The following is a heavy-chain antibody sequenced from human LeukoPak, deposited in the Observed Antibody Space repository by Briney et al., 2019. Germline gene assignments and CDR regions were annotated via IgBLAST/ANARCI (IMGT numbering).Heavy chain of an antibody. J-gene: IGHJ4*02. CDR3: ARGSFVIAAQPGYFDY. D-gene: IGHD6-6*01. V-gene: IGHV4-61*02. Sequence: SETLSLTCTVSGGSISSGSYYWSWIRQPAGKGLEWIGRIYTSGSTNYNPSLKSRVTISVDTSKNQFSLKLSSVTAADTAVYYCARGSFVIAAQPGYFDYWGQGTLVTVSS. CDR2: IYTSGST. CDR1: GGSISSGSYY.